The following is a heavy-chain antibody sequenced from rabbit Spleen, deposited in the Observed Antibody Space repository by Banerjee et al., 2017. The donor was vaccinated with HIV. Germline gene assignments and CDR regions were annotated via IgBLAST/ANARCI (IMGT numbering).Heavy chain of an antibody. CDR1: GFSFSSSYW. CDR2: IYAGSSGST. Sequence: QEQLEESGGDLVKPEGSLTLTCTASGFSFSSSYWICWVRQAPGKGLEWIACIYAGSSGSTYYASWAKGRFTISKTSSTTVTLQMTSLTAADAATYFCARRISVDGYFDSWGPGTLVTVS. D-gene: IGHD1-1*01. CDR3: ARRISVDGYFDS. J-gene: IGHJ6*02. V-gene: IGHV1S45*01.